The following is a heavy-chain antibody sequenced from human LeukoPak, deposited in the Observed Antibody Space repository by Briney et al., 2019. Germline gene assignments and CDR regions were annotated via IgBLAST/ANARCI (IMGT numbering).Heavy chain of an antibody. D-gene: IGHD2-8*01. J-gene: IGHJ1*01. CDR2: MNPNSGDT. Sequence: ASVKVSCKASGYTFTSLDINWVRQATGQGLEWMGWMNPNSGDTAYAQNFQGRVTISRTTPQSTAYMELSSLRSEDTAVYYCASANYQHWGQGTLVTVSS. CDR3: ASANYQH. CDR1: GYTFTSLD. V-gene: IGHV1-8*03.